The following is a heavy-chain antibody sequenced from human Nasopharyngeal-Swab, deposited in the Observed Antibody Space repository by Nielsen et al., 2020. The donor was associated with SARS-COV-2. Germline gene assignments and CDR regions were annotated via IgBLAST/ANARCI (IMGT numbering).Heavy chain of an antibody. CDR3: AKGRDSSSWYDHLDY. CDR1: GFTFSSYA. V-gene: IGHV3-23*01. CDR2: ISGSGGST. D-gene: IGHD6-13*01. Sequence: GESLKISCAASGFTFSSYAMSWVRQAPGKGLEWVSAISGSGGSTYYADSVEGRFTISRDNSKNTLYLQMNSLRAEDTAVYYCAKGRDSSSWYDHLDYWGQGTLVTVSS. J-gene: IGHJ4*02.